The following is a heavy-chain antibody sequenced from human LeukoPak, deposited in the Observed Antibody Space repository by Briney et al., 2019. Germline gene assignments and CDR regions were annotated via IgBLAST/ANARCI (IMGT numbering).Heavy chain of an antibody. J-gene: IGHJ4*02. CDR3: VSFYEAY. CDR1: GNYW. CDR2: INSDGSWT. Sequence: GGSLRLSCAASGNYWMHWVRQAPGKGLVWVSHINSDGSWTSYADSVKGRFTISKDNAKNTVYLQMNSLRAEDTAVYYCVSFYEAYWGRGTLVTVSS. D-gene: IGHD2/OR15-2a*01. V-gene: IGHV3-74*01.